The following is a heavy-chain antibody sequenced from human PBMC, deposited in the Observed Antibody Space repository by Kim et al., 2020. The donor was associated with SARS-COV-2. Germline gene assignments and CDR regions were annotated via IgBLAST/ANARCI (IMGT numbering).Heavy chain of an antibody. D-gene: IGHD2-2*01. J-gene: IGHJ4*02. V-gene: IGHV3-7*03. CDR3: ARDFYSSSYFDY. CDR1: GFPFSSYW. Sequence: GGSLRLSCAVSGFPFSSYWMSWVRQAPGKGLEWVANIKEDGSEKYYVDSVKGRFTISRDNAKRSLSLQMNSLRAEDTAMYFCARDFYSSSYFDYWGQVALVTVSS. CDR2: IKEDGSEK.